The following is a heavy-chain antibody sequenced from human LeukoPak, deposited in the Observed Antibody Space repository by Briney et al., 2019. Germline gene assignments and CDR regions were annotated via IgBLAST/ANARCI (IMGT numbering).Heavy chain of an antibody. J-gene: IGHJ5*02. CDR2: ISYSGST. Sequence: PSETLSLTCSVSGGSFSRSSYYWDWIRQPPGKGLEWIGSISYSGSTYYNPSLKSRVTISIDTSKNQFSLNLNSVTATDTAVYYCARRHFDSSGFYTAWGQGTLVTVSS. D-gene: IGHD3-22*01. CDR1: GGSFSRSSYY. V-gene: IGHV4-39*01. CDR3: ARRHFDSSGFYTA.